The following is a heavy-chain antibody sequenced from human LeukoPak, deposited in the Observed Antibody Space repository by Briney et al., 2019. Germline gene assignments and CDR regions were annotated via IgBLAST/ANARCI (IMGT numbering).Heavy chain of an antibody. CDR3: ARGTTAVAFLDY. Sequence: ASVKVSCKASGYTFTSYDINWVRQATGQGLEWMGWMNPNSGNTGYAQKFQGRVTMTRNTSISTAYMELSSLRSEDMAVYYCARGTTAVAFLDYWGQGTLATVSS. J-gene: IGHJ4*02. CDR2: MNPNSGNT. D-gene: IGHD6-19*01. CDR1: GYTFTSYD. V-gene: IGHV1-8*01.